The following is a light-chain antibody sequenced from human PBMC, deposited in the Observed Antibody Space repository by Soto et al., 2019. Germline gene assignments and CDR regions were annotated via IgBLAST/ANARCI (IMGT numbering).Light chain of an antibody. CDR2: EVS. V-gene: IGLV2-14*01. CDR1: SSDIGTYNY. Sequence: QSVLTQPASVSGSPGQSITISCTGTSSDIGTYNYVSWYQHHPGKAPKLLIYEVSNRPSGVSNRFSGSKSGNTASLTISGLQAEDEAAYYCRSYTSSDTLGVFGGGTKLTVL. CDR3: RSYTSSDTLGV. J-gene: IGLJ3*02.